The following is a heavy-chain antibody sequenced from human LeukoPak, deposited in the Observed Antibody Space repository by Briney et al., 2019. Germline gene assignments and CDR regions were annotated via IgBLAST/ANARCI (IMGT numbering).Heavy chain of an antibody. J-gene: IGHJ6*02. D-gene: IGHD2-2*01. CDR1: CGSISCYY. V-gene: IGHV4-59*01. CDR3: ARDLVVPAAGGYYYGMDV. CDR2: NSYSWRT. Sequence: SATLFFTCSVSCGSISCYYCSLLQRPPGKVLEWIGINSYSWRTNYNPSFQGRVTISVDTSTNQFSLQLSPVTAADTAVYYCARDLVVPAAGGYYYGMDVCGQGTTVTVSS.